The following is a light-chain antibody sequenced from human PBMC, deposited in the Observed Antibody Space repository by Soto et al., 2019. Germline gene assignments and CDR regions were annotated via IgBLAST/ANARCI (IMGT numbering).Light chain of an antibody. CDR3: SSYTSSSTVV. V-gene: IGLV2-14*01. CDR2: EVS. Sequence: QSALTQPASVSGSPGQSITISCTGTSSDVGGYNFVSWYQQHPGKAPKLMIYEVSNRPSGVSYRFSGSKSGSTASLTISGLQAEDEADYYCSSYTSSSTVVFGGGTKLTVL. CDR1: SSDVGGYNF. J-gene: IGLJ2*01.